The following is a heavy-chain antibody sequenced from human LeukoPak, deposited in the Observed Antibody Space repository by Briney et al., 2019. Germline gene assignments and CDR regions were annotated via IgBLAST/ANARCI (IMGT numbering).Heavy chain of an antibody. D-gene: IGHD3-10*01. Sequence: GGSLRLSCAASGFTFSSYSMNWVRQAPGKGLEWVSGISWNNNSIVYADSIKGRFTISRDNAKNSLYLEMKSLRPEDTAFYYCAKDYGPRLWFGELFDYWGQGTLVTVSS. CDR2: ISWNNNSI. J-gene: IGHJ4*02. V-gene: IGHV3-9*01. CDR1: GFTFSSYS. CDR3: AKDYGPRLWFGELFDY.